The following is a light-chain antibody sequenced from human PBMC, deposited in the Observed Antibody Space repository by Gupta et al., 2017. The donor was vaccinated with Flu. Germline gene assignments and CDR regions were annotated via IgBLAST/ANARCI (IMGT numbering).Light chain of an antibody. CDR3: QQRDSTPRT. V-gene: IGKV1-39*01. J-gene: IGKJ2*01. CDR1: QSIAGY. CDR2: AAS. Sequence: DIQMTQSPSSLSASVGDRVTITCRASQSIAGYLNWYQQKPGKAPKLLIYAASSLQSGVPSRFSGSGAGTDFTLTISRLQPEDFATYYCQQRDSTPRTFGQGTKLEIK.